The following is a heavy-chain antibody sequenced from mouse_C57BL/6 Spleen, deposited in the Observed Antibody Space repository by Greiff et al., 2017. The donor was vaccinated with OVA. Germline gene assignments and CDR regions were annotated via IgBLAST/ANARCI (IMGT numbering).Heavy chain of an antibody. D-gene: IGHD3-2*02. CDR3: ATLASSGYPFAY. V-gene: IGHV2-9*01. Sequence: VMLVESGPGLVAPSQSLSITCTVSGFSLTSYGVDWVRQTPGKGLEWLGVIWGGGGTNYNTALMSRMSISKDNSKSQVFLKMNSLQTDDTAMYYCATLASSGYPFAYWGQGTLVTVSA. J-gene: IGHJ3*01. CDR2: IWGGGGT. CDR1: GFSLTSYG.